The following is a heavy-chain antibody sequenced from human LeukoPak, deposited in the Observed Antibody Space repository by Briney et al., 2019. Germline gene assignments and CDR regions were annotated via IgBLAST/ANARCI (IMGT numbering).Heavy chain of an antibody. D-gene: IGHD3-3*01. CDR2: INPSGGST. CDR1: GYTFTSYY. CDR3: ARDREYYDFWSGYYYFDY. J-gene: IGHJ4*02. Sequence: GASVKVFCKASGYTFTSYYMHWVRQAPGQGLEWMGIINPSGGSTSYAQKFQGRVTMTRDTSTSTVYMELSSLRSEDTAVYYCARDREYYDFWSGYYYFDYWGREPWSPSPQ. V-gene: IGHV1-46*03.